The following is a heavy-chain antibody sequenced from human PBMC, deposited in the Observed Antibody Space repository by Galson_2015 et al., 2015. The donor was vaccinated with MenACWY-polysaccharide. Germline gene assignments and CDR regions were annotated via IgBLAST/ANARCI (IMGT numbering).Heavy chain of an antibody. J-gene: IGHJ4*02. CDR2: AHYSGNT. CDR3: TRDNNNYGDY. D-gene: IGHD4-11*01. V-gene: IGHV4-59*01. Sequence: WSWIRQPPGKGLEWIGYAHYSGNTNYSPSLKSRVTMSVNTSKNQFSLNLSSVTAADTAVYYCTRDNNNYGDYWGQGTLVTVSS.